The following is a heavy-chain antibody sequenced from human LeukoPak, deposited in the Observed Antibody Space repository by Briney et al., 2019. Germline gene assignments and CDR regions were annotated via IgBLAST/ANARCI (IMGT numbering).Heavy chain of an antibody. D-gene: IGHD3-10*01. Sequence: GGSLRLSCAASGFTFSSYSMNWVRQAPGKGLEWVSSISSSSRSYIYYADSVKGRFTISRDNAKNSLYLQMNSLRAEDTALYYCAKGVRITMVRGAFDIWGQGTMVTVSS. CDR2: ISSSSRSYI. CDR3: AKGVRITMVRGAFDI. CDR1: GFTFSSYS. J-gene: IGHJ3*02. V-gene: IGHV3-21*04.